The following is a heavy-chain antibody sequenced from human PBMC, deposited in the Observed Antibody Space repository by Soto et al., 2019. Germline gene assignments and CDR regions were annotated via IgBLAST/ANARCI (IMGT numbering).Heavy chain of an antibody. CDR3: AREKHGYYGSDDAFDI. D-gene: IGHD3-10*01. CDR2: TSSSGSTK. CDR1: GFAFSDYY. Sequence: GGSLRLSCAASGFAFSDYYMSWIRQAPGKRLEWVSYTSSSGSTKYYADSVKGRFTVSRDNAKNSLYLQMSSLRAEDTAVYYCAREKHGYYGSDDAFDIWGQGTMVTVSS. J-gene: IGHJ3*02. V-gene: IGHV3-11*01.